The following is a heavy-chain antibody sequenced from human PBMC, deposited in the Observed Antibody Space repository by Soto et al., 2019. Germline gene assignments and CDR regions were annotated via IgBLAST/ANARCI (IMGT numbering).Heavy chain of an antibody. CDR1: GFTFSSYS. CDR3: ARAMYGDAKDAYYYYGMDV. Sequence: GGSLRLSCAASGFTFSSYSMNWVRQAPGKGLEWVSSISSSSSYIYYADSVKGRFTISRDNAKNSLYLQMNSLRAEDTAVYYCARAMYGDAKDAYYYYGMDVWGQGTTVTVSS. CDR2: ISSSSSYI. J-gene: IGHJ6*02. V-gene: IGHV3-21*01. D-gene: IGHD4-17*01.